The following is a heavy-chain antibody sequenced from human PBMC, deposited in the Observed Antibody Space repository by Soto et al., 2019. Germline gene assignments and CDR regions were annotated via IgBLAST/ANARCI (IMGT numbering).Heavy chain of an antibody. CDR3: EREHSRSWYGESWFDT. Sequence: ASEKVSCNASGYTFTGYYMDWLGKAPGQGIEWMGWINPKSGGTNYEKKFQGWVTMTRDTSISTEYMELRRMRSDDTEVYYCEREHSRSWYGESWFDTWGQGTLVTVSS. D-gene: IGHD6-13*01. CDR2: INPKSGGT. J-gene: IGHJ5*02. V-gene: IGHV1-2*04. CDR1: GYTFTGYY.